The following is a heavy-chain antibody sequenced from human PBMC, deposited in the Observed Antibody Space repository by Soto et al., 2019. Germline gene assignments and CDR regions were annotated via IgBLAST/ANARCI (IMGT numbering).Heavy chain of an antibody. Sequence: ASVKVSCKASGYSFSSYDMKWVRQANGQGLEWMGWMNPNSGNTGYAQKFQGRVSMTRNTSISTAYMELSSLRSEDTAVYYCARTPRVRYFDGSDYWGQGTLVTVSS. J-gene: IGHJ4*02. V-gene: IGHV1-8*01. CDR2: MNPNSGNT. D-gene: IGHD3-9*01. CDR3: ARTPRVRYFDGSDY. CDR1: GYSFSSYD.